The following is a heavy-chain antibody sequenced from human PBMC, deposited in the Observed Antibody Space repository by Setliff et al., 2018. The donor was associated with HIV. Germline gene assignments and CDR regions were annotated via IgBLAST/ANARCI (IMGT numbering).Heavy chain of an antibody. D-gene: IGHD1-7*01. J-gene: IGHJ4*02. Sequence: ASVKVSCKASGYTFTNYGVSWVRQAPGQGLEWMGWVSTFDRSINYDDKFEGRITMTRDTSTSTAYMELRSLRSDDTAVYYCARVWDWNYDLGYWGQGTLVTVSS. V-gene: IGHV1-18*01. CDR3: ARVWDWNYDLGY. CDR1: GYTFTNYG. CDR2: VSTFDRSI.